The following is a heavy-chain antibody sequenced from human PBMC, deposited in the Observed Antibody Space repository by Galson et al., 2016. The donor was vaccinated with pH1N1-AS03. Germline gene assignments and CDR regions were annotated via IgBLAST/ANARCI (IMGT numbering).Heavy chain of an antibody. CDR2: INPSSGGT. CDR3: ARGGGSSLDY. CDR1: GCTFSDYY. J-gene: IGHJ4*02. V-gene: IGHV1-2*02. Sequence: SVKVSCKASGCTFSDYYMHWVRQAPGQELEWMGWINPSSGGTKYTQKFQGRVTMTRDTSISTAYMELSRLTSDVTAVYFCARGGGSSLDYWGQGTLVPVSS. D-gene: IGHD1-26*01.